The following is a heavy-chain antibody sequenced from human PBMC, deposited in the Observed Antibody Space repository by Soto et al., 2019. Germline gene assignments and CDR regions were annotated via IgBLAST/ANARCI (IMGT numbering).Heavy chain of an antibody. CDR2: ISYDGSNK. V-gene: IGHV3-30*18. CDR1: GFTFSSYG. D-gene: IGHD5-18*01. CDR3: AKSSRGYSYGADY. Sequence: QVQLVESGGGVVQPGRSLRLSCAASGFTFSSYGMHWVRQAPGKGLEWVAVISYDGSNKYYADSVKGRFTISRDNSKNTLYLQMNSLRAEDTAVYYCAKSSRGYSYGADYWGQGTLVTVSS. J-gene: IGHJ4*02.